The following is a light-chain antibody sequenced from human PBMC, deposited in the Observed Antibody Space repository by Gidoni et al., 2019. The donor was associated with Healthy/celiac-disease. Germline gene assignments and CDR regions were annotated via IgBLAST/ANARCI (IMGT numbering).Light chain of an antibody. J-gene: IGKJ4*01. CDR1: QSVSSSY. Sequence: IVLTQSPGTLSLSPGERATLSCRASQSVSSSYLAWYQQNPGQAPRLLIYGASSRATGIPDRFSGSGSGTDFTLTISRLEPEDFAVYYCQQYGTSPFTFGGGTKVEIK. CDR2: GAS. CDR3: QQYGTSPFT. V-gene: IGKV3-20*01.